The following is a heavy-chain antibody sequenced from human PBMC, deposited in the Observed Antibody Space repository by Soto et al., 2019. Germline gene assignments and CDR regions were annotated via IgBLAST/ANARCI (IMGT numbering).Heavy chain of an antibody. CDR3: ANRGNNSSGWLFDY. D-gene: IGHD6-19*01. J-gene: IGHJ4*02. CDR2: ISGSGGST. CDR1: GFTFSSYA. V-gene: IGHV3-23*01. Sequence: EVQLLESGGGLVQPGGSLRLSCAASGFTFSSYAMSWVRQAPGKGLEWVSAISGSGGSTYYADSVKVRFTISRDNSKNTLYLKMNSLRDEDTAVYYCANRGNNSSGWLFDYWGQGPLVTVSS.